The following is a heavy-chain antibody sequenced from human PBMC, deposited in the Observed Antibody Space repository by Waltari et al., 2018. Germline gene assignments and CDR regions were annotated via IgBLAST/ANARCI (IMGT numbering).Heavy chain of an antibody. CDR1: GFGFSNYA. CDR2: ISYDGTNK. V-gene: IGHV3-30*04. CDR3: AKAAGPYNYYRMDV. Sequence: QVQLVESGGGAVQPGRSLRLSCVASGFGFSNYAMHWVRQAPGKGLEWVALISYDGTNKYYVDSVKGRFTISRDNSKSTLFLEMYTLRAEDTAVYYCAKAAGPYNYYRMDVWGQGTTVTVSS. D-gene: IGHD6-13*01. J-gene: IGHJ6*02.